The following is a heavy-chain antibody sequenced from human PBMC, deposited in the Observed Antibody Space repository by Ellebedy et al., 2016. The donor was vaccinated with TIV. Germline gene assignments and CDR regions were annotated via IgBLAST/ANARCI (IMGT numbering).Heavy chain of an antibody. J-gene: IGHJ4*02. CDR3: ARDGVWGGDY. Sequence: GGSLRLXCAASGFTFSNYAMTWVRQAPGKGLEWVAVIWYDGSNKYYADSVKGRFTISRDNSKNTLYLQMNSLRAEDTAVYYCARDGVWGGDYWGQGTLVTVSS. V-gene: IGHV3-33*08. D-gene: IGHD2-8*01. CDR1: GFTFSNYA. CDR2: IWYDGSNK.